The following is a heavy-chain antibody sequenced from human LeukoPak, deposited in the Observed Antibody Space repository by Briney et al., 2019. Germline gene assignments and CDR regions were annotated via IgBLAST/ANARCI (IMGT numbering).Heavy chain of an antibody. CDR3: ARHGPQYYYYGMDV. CDR2: FYYSGST. Sequence: PSETLSLTCTVSGGSISRYYWSWIRQPPGKGLEWIGYFYYSGSTNYNPSLKSRVTISVDTSKNQFSLKLSSVTAADTAVYYCARHGPQYYYYGMDVWGQGTTVTVSS. V-gene: IGHV4-59*08. J-gene: IGHJ6*02. CDR1: GGSISRYY. D-gene: IGHD4-11*01.